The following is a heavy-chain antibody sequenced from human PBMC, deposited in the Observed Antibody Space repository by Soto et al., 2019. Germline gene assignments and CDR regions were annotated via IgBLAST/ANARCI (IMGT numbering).Heavy chain of an antibody. CDR2: IHHTGRT. Sequence: QLQLQESGSGLVKPSQTLSLTCAVSGGSINSDGYSWSWIRQATGKGLQWIGYIHHTGRTYYRPSLYNRVSISIDRSKIQFSLQLTSVTAADTAVYYWASLPMVRGVIGWLHPWGHGTLVTVSS. CDR3: ASLPMVRGVIGWLHP. V-gene: IGHV4-30-2*01. D-gene: IGHD3-10*01. CDR1: GGSINSDGYS. J-gene: IGHJ5*02.